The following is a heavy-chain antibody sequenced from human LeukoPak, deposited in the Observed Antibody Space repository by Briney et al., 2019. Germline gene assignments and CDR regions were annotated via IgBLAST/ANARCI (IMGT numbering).Heavy chain of an antibody. J-gene: IGHJ6*03. CDR2: IIPILGVT. Sequence: SVKVSCKASGGTFTTYAINWVRQAPGQGLEWVGRIIPILGVTNYAQKLQGRLTITADTSTTTAYMELRGLRSDDTAVYYCARAEKPNWGNYYYYCMDVWGKGTMVTVSS. CDR3: ARAEKPNWGNYYYYCMDV. V-gene: IGHV1-69*04. CDR1: GGTFTTYA. D-gene: IGHD7-27*01.